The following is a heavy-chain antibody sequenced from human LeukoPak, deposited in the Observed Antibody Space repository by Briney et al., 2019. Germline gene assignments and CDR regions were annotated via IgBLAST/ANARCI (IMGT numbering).Heavy chain of an antibody. CDR2: INPSGGST. CDR1: GYTFTSYY. D-gene: IGHD4-11*01. V-gene: IGHV1-46*01. J-gene: IGHJ4*02. Sequence: GASVKVSCKASGYTFTSYYMHWVRQAPGQGLEWMGMINPSGGSTSYAQKFQGRVTMTRDTSTSTVYMELSSLRSEDTAVYYCARRASYSNYPYYFDYWGQGTLVTVSS. CDR3: ARRASYSNYPYYFDY.